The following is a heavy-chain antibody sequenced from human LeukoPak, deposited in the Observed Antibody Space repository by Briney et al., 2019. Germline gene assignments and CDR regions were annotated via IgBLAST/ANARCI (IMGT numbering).Heavy chain of an antibody. CDR1: GFSFSSNY. D-gene: IGHD1-26*01. CDR3: ARVPYSGTYYNWYFDL. CDR2: IYSGGYT. Sequence: GGSLRLSCAASGFSFSSNYMSWVRQAPGKGLEWVSIIYSGGYTYYADSMKGRFTISRDNSNNTLYLQMSSLRAEDTAVYYCARVPYSGTYYNWYFDLWGRGTLVTVSS. J-gene: IGHJ2*01. V-gene: IGHV3-53*01.